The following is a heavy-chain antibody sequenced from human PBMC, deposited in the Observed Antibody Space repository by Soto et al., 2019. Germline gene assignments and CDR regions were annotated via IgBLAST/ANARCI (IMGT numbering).Heavy chain of an antibody. J-gene: IGHJ6*02. CDR1: GVNFKCHW. CDR3: SRFGFGDDGMDL. CDR2: IDPSDSYT. Sequence: LGGSRENPWRGSGVNFKCHWIRCGPPMTGKGMEWMGRIDPSDSYTNYSPYFHGHVTISDDKSICTAYMQGSSLKASDTAMYYWSRFGFGDDGMDLWGQGTTVTVSS. V-gene: IGHV5-10-1*01. D-gene: IGHD3-10*01.